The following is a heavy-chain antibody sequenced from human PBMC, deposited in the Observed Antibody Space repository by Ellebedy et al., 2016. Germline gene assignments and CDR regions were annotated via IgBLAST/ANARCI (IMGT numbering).Heavy chain of an antibody. D-gene: IGHD3-10*01. V-gene: IGHV3-7*01. Sequence: GESLKISCAASGFTFRYYWMXWVRQAPGKGLAGLANIKKDGSEAYYVDSVKGRFTISRDNAKTSLYLHMDSLRAEDTAVYYCATYDSGSGSFDYWGQGTLVTVSS. CDR1: GFTFRYYW. J-gene: IGHJ4*02. CDR3: ATYDSGSGSFDY. CDR2: IKKDGSEA.